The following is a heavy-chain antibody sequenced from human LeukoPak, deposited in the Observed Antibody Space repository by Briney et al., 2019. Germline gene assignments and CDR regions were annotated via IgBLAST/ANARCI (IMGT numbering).Heavy chain of an antibody. J-gene: IGHJ4*02. Sequence: GASLQISGKGSGYSFTTYWFGWVRQLPDKGLEWMGIIYPGDSETRYSPSFQGQVTISVDKSISTAYLQWSSLKASDTAMYYCARLAFGGTLVFDYWGQGTPVTVSS. CDR1: GYSFTTYW. CDR2: IYPGDSET. V-gene: IGHV5-51*01. CDR3: ARLAFGGTLVFDY. D-gene: IGHD3-16*01.